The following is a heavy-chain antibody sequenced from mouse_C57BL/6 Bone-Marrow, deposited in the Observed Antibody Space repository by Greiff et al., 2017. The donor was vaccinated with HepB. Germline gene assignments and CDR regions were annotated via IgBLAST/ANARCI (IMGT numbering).Heavy chain of an antibody. Sequence: DVMLVESGGGLVKPGGSLKLSCAASGFTFSDYGMHWVRQAPEKGLEWVAYISSGSSTIYYADTVKGRFTISRDNAKNTLFLQMTSLRSEDTAMYYCARNYYGSSPPFDYWGQGTTLTVSS. CDR1: GFTFSDYG. V-gene: IGHV5-17*01. D-gene: IGHD1-1*01. CDR3: ARNYYGSSPPFDY. J-gene: IGHJ2*01. CDR2: ISSGSSTI.